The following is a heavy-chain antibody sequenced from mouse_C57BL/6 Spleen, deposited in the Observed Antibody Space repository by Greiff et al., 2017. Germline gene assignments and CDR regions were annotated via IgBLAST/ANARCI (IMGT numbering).Heavy chain of an antibody. Sequence: EVQLVESGGGLVKPGGSLKLSCAASGFTFSDYGMHWVRQAPEKGLEWVAYISSGSSTIYYADTVKGRFTISRDNAKNTLFLKMTSLRAEDTAMYYCAKENWDNAMDDWGQGTSVTVSS. V-gene: IGHV5-17*01. J-gene: IGHJ4*01. CDR2: ISSGSSTI. CDR3: AKENWDNAMDD. CDR1: GFTFSDYG. D-gene: IGHD4-1*01.